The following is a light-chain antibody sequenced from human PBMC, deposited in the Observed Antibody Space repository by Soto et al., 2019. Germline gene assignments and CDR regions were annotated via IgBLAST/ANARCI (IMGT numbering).Light chain of an antibody. V-gene: IGKV3-20*01. CDR3: QQYGSSRWT. Sequence: EIVLTQSPDTLSLFPGERATLSCRASQSVSSTYLAWYQQKPGQVPRPLISAASSRATGTPDRFSGSGSGTEFTLTISRLEPEDFAVYYCQQYGSSRWTFGQGTKVDIK. CDR2: AAS. J-gene: IGKJ1*01. CDR1: QSVSSTY.